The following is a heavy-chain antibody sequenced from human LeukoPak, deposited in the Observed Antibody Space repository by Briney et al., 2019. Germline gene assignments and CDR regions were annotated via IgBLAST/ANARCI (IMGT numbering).Heavy chain of an antibody. J-gene: IGHJ4*02. V-gene: IGHV1-2*02. D-gene: IGHD4-17*01. Sequence: ASVKVSCKASGYTFTGYYMHWVRQAPGQGLEWMGWINPNSGGTNYAQKFQGRVTMTRDTSISTAYMELSRLRSDDTAVYYCARAGNTGDYHDDYWGQGTLVTVSS. CDR2: INPNSGGT. CDR3: ARAGNTGDYHDDY. CDR1: GYTFTGYY.